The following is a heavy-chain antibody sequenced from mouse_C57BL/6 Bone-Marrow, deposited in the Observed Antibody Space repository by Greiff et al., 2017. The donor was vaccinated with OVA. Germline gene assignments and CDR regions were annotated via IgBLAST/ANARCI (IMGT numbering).Heavy chain of an antibody. CDR1: GFTFSDYY. J-gene: IGHJ4*01. V-gene: IGHV5-12*01. D-gene: IGHD2-2*01. CDR2: ISNGGGST. Sequence: EVQGLESGGGLVQPGGSLKLSCAASGFTFSDYYMYWVRQTPEKRLEWVAYISNGGGSTYYPDTVKGRFTISRDNAKNTLYLQMSRLKSEDTAMYYCARRVRGAMDYWGQGTSVTVSS. CDR3: ARRVRGAMDY.